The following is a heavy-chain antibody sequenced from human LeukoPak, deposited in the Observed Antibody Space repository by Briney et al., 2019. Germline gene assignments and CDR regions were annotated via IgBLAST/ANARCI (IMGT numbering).Heavy chain of an antibody. J-gene: IGHJ4*02. V-gene: IGHV3-7*01. CDR2: INQDGSEK. CDR3: ARAFYSSSDY. CDR1: GFTFNSYW. Sequence: GGSLRLSCAASGFTFNSYWMCWVRQAPGKGLEWVANINQDGSEKYYVDSVKGRFTVSRDNAKISLYLQMNSLRAEDTAIYYCARAFYSSSDYWGQGTLVAVSS. D-gene: IGHD6-6*01.